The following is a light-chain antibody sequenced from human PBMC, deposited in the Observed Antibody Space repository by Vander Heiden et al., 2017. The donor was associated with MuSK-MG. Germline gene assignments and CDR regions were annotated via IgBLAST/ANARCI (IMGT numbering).Light chain of an antibody. CDR2: GIS. V-gene: IGKV1-6*01. Sequence: IQMTQSPSSLSASVGDRVTVTCQASQDVKNDLGWYQQKPGRAPKLLIYGISNLQSGVPSRFSGGGYGTYFALTITSLQPEDFATYYCRQYDNYPFTFGQGTKLEIK. CDR3: RQYDNYPFT. J-gene: IGKJ2*01. CDR1: QDVKND.